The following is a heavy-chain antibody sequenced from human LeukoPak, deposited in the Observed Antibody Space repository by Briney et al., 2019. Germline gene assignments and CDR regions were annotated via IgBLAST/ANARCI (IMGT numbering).Heavy chain of an antibody. J-gene: IGHJ4*02. CDR3: ARGIGMTSGWPDY. CDR2: IYYSGSP. V-gene: IGHV4-59*01. Sequence: SETLSLTCTVSGGSISSYYWSWIRQPPGKGLEWIGYIYYSGSPNYNPSLKSRVTISTDTSKNQFSLKLSSVTAADTAVYYCARGIGMTSGWPDYWGQGTLVTVSS. D-gene: IGHD6-19*01. CDR1: GGSISSYY.